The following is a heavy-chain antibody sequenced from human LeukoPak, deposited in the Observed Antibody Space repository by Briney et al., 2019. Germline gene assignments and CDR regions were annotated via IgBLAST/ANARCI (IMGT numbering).Heavy chain of an antibody. Sequence: SVKVSCKASGGTFSSYAISWVRQAPGQGLEWMGGIIPIFGTANYAQKFQGRVTITADESTSTAYMELSSLRSEDTAVYYCADTPLDGYTPRAFDIWGQGTMVTVSS. D-gene: IGHD5-24*01. CDR1: GGTFSSYA. CDR3: ADTPLDGYTPRAFDI. J-gene: IGHJ3*02. CDR2: IIPIFGTA. V-gene: IGHV1-69*13.